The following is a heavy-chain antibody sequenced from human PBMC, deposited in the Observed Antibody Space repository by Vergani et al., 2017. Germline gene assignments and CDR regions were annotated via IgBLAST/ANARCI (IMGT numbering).Heavy chain of an antibody. V-gene: IGHV3-23*01. CDR1: GFTFSNSA. CDR3: ASEERSNTSLFVGD. Sequence: EVHLLESGGGQVEAGGSLRLSCVASGFTFSNSAMSWVRQTPGKGLEWVSVISGHGDSTYYADSVKGRFTISRDNSKNTVYLHVNSLKAEDRATYYCASEERSNTSLFVGDWGQGTLVTV. D-gene: IGHD2/OR15-2a*01. J-gene: IGHJ4*02. CDR2: ISGHGDST.